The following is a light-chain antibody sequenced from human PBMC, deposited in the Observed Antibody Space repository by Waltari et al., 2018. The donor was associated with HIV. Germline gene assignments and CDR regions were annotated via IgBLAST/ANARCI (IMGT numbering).Light chain of an antibody. V-gene: IGLV3-25*03. CDR2: KDN. Sequence: SYELTQSPSMSVSPAQTARITCSGDALPKQYAYWYQQKPGQAPVLIIYKDNERPSGIPERFSGSSSGTTVTLTISGVQAEDEAAYFCQSADSSGTYGVFGGGTRLTVV. CDR3: QSADSSGTYGV. J-gene: IGLJ3*02. CDR1: ALPKQY.